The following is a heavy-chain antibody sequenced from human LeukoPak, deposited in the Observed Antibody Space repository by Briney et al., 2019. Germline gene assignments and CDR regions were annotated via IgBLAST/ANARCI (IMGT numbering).Heavy chain of an antibody. J-gene: IGHJ4*02. V-gene: IGHV4-39*07. Sequence: PSETLPLTCTVSGGSISSSSYYWGWIRQPPGKGLEWIASIYHSGSTYYNPSLKSRVTISVDTSKNQFSLKLSSVTAADTAVYYCAKSSYSIFDYWGQGTLVTVSS. CDR3: AKSSYSIFDY. CDR1: GGSISSSSYY. D-gene: IGHD5-18*01. CDR2: IYHSGST.